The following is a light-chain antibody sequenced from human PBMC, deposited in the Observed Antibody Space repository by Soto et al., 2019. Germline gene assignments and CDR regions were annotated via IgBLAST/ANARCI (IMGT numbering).Light chain of an antibody. Sequence: QSALTQPASVSGSPGQSITISCTGTSSDVGSYNLVSWYQQHPGKAPKLMIYEGSKRPSGVSNRFSGSKSGNTASLTISGLQAEDEADYYCCSYAGSSTFPLVFGGGTKVTVL. CDR3: CSYAGSSTFPLV. CDR1: SSDVGSYNL. V-gene: IGLV2-23*03. J-gene: IGLJ3*02. CDR2: EGS.